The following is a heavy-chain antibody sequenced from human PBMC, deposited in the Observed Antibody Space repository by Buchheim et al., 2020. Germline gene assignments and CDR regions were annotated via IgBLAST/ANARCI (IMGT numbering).Heavy chain of an antibody. CDR2: ISYDGSNK. J-gene: IGHJ6*02. Sequence: QVQLVESGGGVVQPGRSLRLSCAASGFTFSSYSMHWVRQAPGKGLEWVAVISYDGSNKYYADSVKGRFTISRDNSKNTMYRQMNSLRAEDTAVYYCARGRRAYYYYGMDVWGQGTT. CDR3: ARGRRAYYYYGMDV. V-gene: IGHV3-30*01. CDR1: GFTFSSYS.